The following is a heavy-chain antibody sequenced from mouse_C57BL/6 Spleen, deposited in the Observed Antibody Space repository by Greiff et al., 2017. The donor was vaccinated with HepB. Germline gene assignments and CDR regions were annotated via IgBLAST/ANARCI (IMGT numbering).Heavy chain of an antibody. CDR3: ARGDGYYGYAMDY. CDR1: GYAFSSSW. Sequence: VMLVESGPELVKPGASVKISCKASGYAFSSSWMNWVKQRPGKGLEWIGRIYPGDGDTNYNGKFKGKATLTADKSSSTAYMKLSSLTSEDSAVYFCARGDGYYGYAMDYWGQGTSVTVSS. J-gene: IGHJ4*01. CDR2: IYPGDGDT. V-gene: IGHV1-82*01. D-gene: IGHD2-3*01.